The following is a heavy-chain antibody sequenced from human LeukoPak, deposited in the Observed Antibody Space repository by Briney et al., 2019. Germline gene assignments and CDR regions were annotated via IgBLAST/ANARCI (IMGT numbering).Heavy chain of an antibody. J-gene: IGHJ3*02. Sequence: GGSLRLSCAAAGFTFSSYSRNWVRQAPGKGLEWVGFIRSKAYGGTTEYAASVKGRFTISRDDSKSIAYLQMNSLKTEDTAVYYCTMSAVAGTGGLDAFDIWGQGTMVTVSS. D-gene: IGHD6-19*01. V-gene: IGHV3-49*04. CDR2: IRSKAYGGTT. CDR3: TMSAVAGTGGLDAFDI. CDR1: GFTFSSYS.